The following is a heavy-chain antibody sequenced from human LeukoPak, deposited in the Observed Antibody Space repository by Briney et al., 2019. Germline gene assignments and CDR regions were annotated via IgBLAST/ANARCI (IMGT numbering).Heavy chain of an antibody. D-gene: IGHD2-2*01. V-gene: IGHV4-34*01. CDR2: INHSGST. CDR3: ARDLSRPDY. Sequence: SETLSLTCAVYGGSFSGYYWSWIRQPPGKGLEWIGEINHSGSTNYNPSLKSRVTISVDTSKNQFSLKLSSVTAADTAVYYCARDLSRPDYWGQGTLVTVSS. CDR1: GGSFSGYY. J-gene: IGHJ4*02.